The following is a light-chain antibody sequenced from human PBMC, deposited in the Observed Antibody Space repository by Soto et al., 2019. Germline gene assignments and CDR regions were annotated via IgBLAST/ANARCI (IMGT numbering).Light chain of an antibody. V-gene: IGLV2-8*01. CDR3: SSYAAGDIGV. Sequence: QFALTQPPSASGSPGQSVTISCTGTSDYVGGYKYVSWYQQHPGKAPKLMIYEVSKRPSGVPDRFSGSKSGNTASLTVSGLQAEDEADYYCSSYAAGDIGVFGTGTKLTAL. CDR1: SDYVGGYKY. J-gene: IGLJ1*01. CDR2: EVS.